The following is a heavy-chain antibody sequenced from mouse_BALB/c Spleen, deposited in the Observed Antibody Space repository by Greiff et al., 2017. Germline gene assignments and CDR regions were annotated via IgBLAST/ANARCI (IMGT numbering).Heavy chain of an antibody. V-gene: IGHV1-77*01. D-gene: IGHD6-1*01. CDR3: AGLFYAMDY. CDR2: IYPGSGNT. Sequence: VKLQESGAELARPGASVKLSCKASGYTFTDYYINWVKQRTGQGLEWIGEIYPGSGNTYYNEKFKGKATLTADKSSSTAYMQLSSLTSEDSAVYFCAGLFYAMDYWGQGTSVTVSS. J-gene: IGHJ4*01. CDR1: GYTFTDYY.